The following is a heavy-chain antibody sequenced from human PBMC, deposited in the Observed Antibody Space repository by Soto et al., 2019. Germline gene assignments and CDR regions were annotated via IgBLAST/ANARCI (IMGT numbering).Heavy chain of an antibody. CDR1: GYTFTSYY. V-gene: IGHV1-46*01. CDR2: INPSGGST. J-gene: IGHJ4*02. Sequence: ASVKASCKASGYTFTSYYMHWVRQAPGQGLEWMGIINPSGGSTSYAQKFQGRVTMTRDTSTSTVYMELSSLRSEDTAVYYCARDPSKAGYYDSSGYPTSSFDYWGQGTLVTVSS. D-gene: IGHD3-22*01. CDR3: ARDPSKAGYYDSSGYPTSSFDY.